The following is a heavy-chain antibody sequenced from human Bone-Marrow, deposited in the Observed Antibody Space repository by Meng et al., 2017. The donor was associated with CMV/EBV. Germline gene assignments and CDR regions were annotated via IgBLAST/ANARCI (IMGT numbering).Heavy chain of an antibody. CDR2: IYYSGST. CDR1: GGSIRRGGYY. J-gene: IGHJ4*02. V-gene: IGHV4-31*02. CDR3: ARTYGDYVPWADY. D-gene: IGHD4-17*01. Sequence: SGGSIRRGGYYWSWISQHPGKGLEWIGYIYYSGSTYYNPSLKSRVTISVDTSKNQFSLKLSSVTAADTAVYYCARTYGDYVPWADYWGQGTLVTVSS.